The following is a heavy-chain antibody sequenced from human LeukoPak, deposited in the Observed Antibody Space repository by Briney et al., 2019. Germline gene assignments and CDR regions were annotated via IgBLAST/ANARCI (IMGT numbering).Heavy chain of an antibody. J-gene: IGHJ4*02. V-gene: IGHV3-21*01. CDR1: GFTLSSYA. Sequence: GGSLRLSCAASGFTLSSYAMIWVRQAPGKGLEWVSSISSSSNFIYYADSLKGRFTVSRDDAKNSLYLQMNSLRAEDTAVYYCARDLWDHWGQGTLVTVSS. CDR2: ISSSSNFI. CDR3: ARDLWDH.